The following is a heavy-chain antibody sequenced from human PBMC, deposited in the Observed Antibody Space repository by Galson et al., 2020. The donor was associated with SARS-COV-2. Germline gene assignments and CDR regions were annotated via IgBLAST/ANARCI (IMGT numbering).Heavy chain of an antibody. CDR3: ARPSSGYDWGGTLDI. Sequence: TGGSLRLSCAASRFTLSNYWMTWVRQAPGKGLEWVANINQDGSEKYYVDSVKGRFTISRDNAKNSLYLQMNSLRAEDTALYYCARPSSGYDWGGTLDIWGRGTMATVSS. CDR2: INQDGSEK. CDR1: RFTLSNYW. V-gene: IGHV3-7*01. D-gene: IGHD3-22*01. J-gene: IGHJ3*02.